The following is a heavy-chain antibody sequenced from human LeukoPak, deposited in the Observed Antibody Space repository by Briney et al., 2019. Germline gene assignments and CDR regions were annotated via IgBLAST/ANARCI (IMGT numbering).Heavy chain of an antibody. D-gene: IGHD5-24*01. J-gene: IGHJ4*02. CDR1: GGSISNYY. CDR2: IHDSGST. V-gene: IGHV4-59*08. Sequence: PAETLSLTCTVSGGSISNYYWSWIRQSPEKGLEWIGYIHDSGSTNYNPSLKSRVTISVDTSKNPFSLKLSSVTAADTAVYYCARLDAAAGRYLQFFYWGQGSLGSVSS. CDR3: ARLDAAAGRYLQFFY.